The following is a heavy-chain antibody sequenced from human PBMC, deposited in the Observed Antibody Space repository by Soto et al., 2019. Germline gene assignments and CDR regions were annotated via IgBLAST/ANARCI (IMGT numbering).Heavy chain of an antibody. D-gene: IGHD4-17*01. V-gene: IGHV1-3*01. CDR1: GYTFTSYA. Sequence: ASVKVSCKASGYTFTSYAMHWVRQAPGQRLEWMGWINAGNGNTKYSQKFQGRVTITRDTSASTAYMELSSLRSEDTAVYYCARDQEWDYGEFAYGMDVWGQGTTVTVSS. CDR2: INAGNGNT. J-gene: IGHJ6*02. CDR3: ARDQEWDYGEFAYGMDV.